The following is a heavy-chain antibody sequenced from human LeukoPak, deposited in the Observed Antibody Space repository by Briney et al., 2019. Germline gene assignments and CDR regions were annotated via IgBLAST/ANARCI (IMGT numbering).Heavy chain of an antibody. Sequence: SETLSLTCTVSGGSISSYYWSWIRQPPGKGLEWIGYIYYSGSTNYNPSLKSRVTISVDTSKNQFSLKLSSVTAAVTAVYYCARGDYDILTGYYPPDYWGQGTLVTVSS. CDR2: IYYSGST. CDR1: GGSISSYY. CDR3: ARGDYDILTGYYPPDY. V-gene: IGHV4-59*01. D-gene: IGHD3-9*01. J-gene: IGHJ4*02.